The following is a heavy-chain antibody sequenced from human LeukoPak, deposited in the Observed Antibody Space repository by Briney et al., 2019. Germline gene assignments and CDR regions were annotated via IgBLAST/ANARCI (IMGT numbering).Heavy chain of an antibody. Sequence: SQTLSLSCTVSDGSVTSGNYYWNWIRQPAGKGLEWIGRIYTNGGASYNPSLKSRVTISVDTSKNQFSLKLSSVTAADTAVYYCARGRVVIARYYFDYWGQGTLVTVPS. CDR3: ARGRVVIARYYFDY. V-gene: IGHV4-61*02. CDR2: IYTNGGA. D-gene: IGHD2-21*01. CDR1: DGSVTSGNYY. J-gene: IGHJ4*02.